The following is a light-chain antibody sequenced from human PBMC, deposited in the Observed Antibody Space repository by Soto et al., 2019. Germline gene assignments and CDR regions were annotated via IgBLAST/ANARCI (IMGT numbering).Light chain of an antibody. V-gene: IGKV1-39*01. CDR2: AAS. CDR1: QSISDY. Sequence: DIQMTQSPFSLSASLGDRVTITCRASQSISDYLNWYQQKPGKGPKLLIFAASSLQVGVPSRFSGSGSGTDFTLTISSLQPEDFATYYCQQSYSTPLYTFGQGTKLEIK. CDR3: QQSYSTPLYT. J-gene: IGKJ2*01.